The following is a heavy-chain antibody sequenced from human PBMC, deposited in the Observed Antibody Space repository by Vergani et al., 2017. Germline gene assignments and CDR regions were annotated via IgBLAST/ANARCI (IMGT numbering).Heavy chain of an antibody. CDR3: ARSWLALHMDV. CDR1: GYTFTSSV. CDR2: INAGNGNT. V-gene: IGHV1-3*01. D-gene: IGHD6-19*01. Sequence: QVQLVQSGAEVKKPGASVKVSCKASGYTFTSSVMHWVRKAPGQRLEWVGWINAGNGNTKYSQKFQGRVTITRDTSASKAYMELSSLSSEDTAVYYCARSWLALHMDVWGQGTTVTVSS. J-gene: IGHJ6*02.